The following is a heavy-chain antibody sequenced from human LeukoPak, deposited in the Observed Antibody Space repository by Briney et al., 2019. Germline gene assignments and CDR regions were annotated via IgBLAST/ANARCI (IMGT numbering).Heavy chain of an antibody. D-gene: IGHD3-10*01. V-gene: IGHV4-59*12. Sequence: PSETLSLICSVSGDSISIYYWSWIRQPPGKGLEWIGYIDHTGSTNYNPSLNSRVTISRDTSKNHFSLKLSSVTAADTAVYYCASIMVRGVKRFDPWGQGTLVTVSS. CDR3: ASIMVRGVKRFDP. CDR2: IDHTGST. J-gene: IGHJ5*02. CDR1: GDSISIYY.